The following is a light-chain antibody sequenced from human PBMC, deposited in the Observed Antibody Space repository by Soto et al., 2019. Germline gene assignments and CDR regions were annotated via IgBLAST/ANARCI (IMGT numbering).Light chain of an antibody. Sequence: DIQMTQSPSTLSGSVGDRVTITCRASQSISSWLAWYQQKPGKAPKLLIYDASILESGVPPRISGSGSGTEFTLAISSLQPDDFATYYCQHYNSYPVTFGQGTRLEI. J-gene: IGKJ2*01. CDR2: DAS. CDR3: QHYNSYPVT. CDR1: QSISSW. V-gene: IGKV1-5*01.